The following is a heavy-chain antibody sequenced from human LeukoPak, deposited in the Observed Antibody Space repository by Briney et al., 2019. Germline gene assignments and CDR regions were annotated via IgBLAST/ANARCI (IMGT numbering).Heavy chain of an antibody. J-gene: IGHJ5*02. V-gene: IGHV1-2*02. D-gene: IGHD4-17*01. CDR2: INPNSGGT. CDR3: ARDYPGEPFDP. CDR1: GYTFTSYY. Sequence: ASVKVSCKASGYTFTSYYMHWVRQAPGQGLGWMGWINPNSGGTNYAQKFQGRVTMTRDTSISTAYMELSRLRSDDTAVYYCARDYPGEPFDPWGQETLVTVSS.